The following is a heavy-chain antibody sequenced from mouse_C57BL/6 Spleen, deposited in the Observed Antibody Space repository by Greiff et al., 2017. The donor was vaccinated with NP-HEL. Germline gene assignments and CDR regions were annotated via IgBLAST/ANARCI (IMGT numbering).Heavy chain of an antibody. Sequence: QVQLQQSGPELVKPGASVKISCKASGYAFSSSWMNWVKQRPGKGLEWIGRIYPGDGDTNYNGKFKGKATLTADKSSSTAYMQLSSLTSEDSAVYFCARCYYGNYENWYFDVWGTGTTVTVSS. J-gene: IGHJ1*03. CDR3: ARCYYGNYENWYFDV. CDR1: GYAFSSSW. CDR2: IYPGDGDT. V-gene: IGHV1-82*01. D-gene: IGHD2-1*01.